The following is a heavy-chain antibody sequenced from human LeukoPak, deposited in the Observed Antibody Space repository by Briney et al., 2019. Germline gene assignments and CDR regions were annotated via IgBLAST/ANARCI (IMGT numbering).Heavy chain of an antibody. Sequence: PSETLSLTCTVSGGSISGGIYYWGWILQPPGKGLEWIGSIYYSGSTYYNPSLKSRVTISVDTSKNQFTLKLSSVTAADTAVYYCARDRLPNSSSWYDDSNWGQGTLVTVSS. CDR3: ARDRLPNSSSWYDDSN. D-gene: IGHD6-13*01. CDR2: IYYSGST. V-gene: IGHV4-39*06. CDR1: GGSISGGIYY. J-gene: IGHJ4*02.